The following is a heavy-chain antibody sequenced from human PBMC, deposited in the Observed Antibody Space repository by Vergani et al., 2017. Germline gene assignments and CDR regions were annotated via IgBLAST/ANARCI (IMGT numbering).Heavy chain of an antibody. Sequence: QVQLLESGPGLLKPSETLSLTCSVSGYSINSGYYWGWIRQPPGRGLEWIGSIYHTGRAYYNPSLKSRVTVSVDTSMNQVSLKLDSVTAADTSVYYCVRTVALGFGETKDGGWFGPWGQGTLVTVTS. V-gene: IGHV4-38-2*01. CDR1: GYSINSGYY. D-gene: IGHD3-10*01. J-gene: IGHJ5*02. CDR3: VRTVALGFGETKDGGWFGP. CDR2: IYHTGRA.